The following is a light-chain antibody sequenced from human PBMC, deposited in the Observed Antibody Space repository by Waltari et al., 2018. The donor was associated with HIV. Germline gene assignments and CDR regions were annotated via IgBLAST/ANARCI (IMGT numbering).Light chain of an antibody. V-gene: IGLV2-8*01. CDR2: EVN. CDR1: SSDTAVFNY. Sequence: QSALTQPPSASGSPGQSVTISCTGTSSDTAVFNYVSWYPQHPPKAPKLLIYEVNKRPSGVPDRFSGARSGNTASLTVSVLQPEDEAAYYCNSYGGNICFTFGGGTKLTVL. J-gene: IGLJ2*01. CDR3: NSYGGNICFT.